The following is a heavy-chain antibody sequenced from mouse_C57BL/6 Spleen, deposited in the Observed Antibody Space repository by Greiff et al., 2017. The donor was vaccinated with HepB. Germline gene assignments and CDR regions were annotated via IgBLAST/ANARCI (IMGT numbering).Heavy chain of an antibody. Sequence: EVMLVESGGGLVKPGGSLKLSCAASGFTFSDYGMHWVRQAPEKGLEWVAYISSGSSTIYYADTVKGRFTISRDNAKNTLFLQMTSLRSEDTAMYYCARKKGNYAMDYWGQGTSVTVSS. CDR1: GFTFSDYG. CDR2: ISSGSSTI. V-gene: IGHV5-17*01. J-gene: IGHJ4*01. CDR3: ARKKGNYAMDY.